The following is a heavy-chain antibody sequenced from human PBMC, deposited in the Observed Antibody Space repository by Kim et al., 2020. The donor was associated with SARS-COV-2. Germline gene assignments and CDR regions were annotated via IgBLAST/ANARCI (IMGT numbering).Heavy chain of an antibody. D-gene: IGHD1-26*01. V-gene: IGHV3-23*01. J-gene: IGHJ4*02. CDR3: AKDRWANTVSVKGGFDY. Sequence: VKGRFAISSDHSKNTLFLQMNSLRAEDTAVYYCAKDRWANTVSVKGGFDYWGQGTLVPVSP.